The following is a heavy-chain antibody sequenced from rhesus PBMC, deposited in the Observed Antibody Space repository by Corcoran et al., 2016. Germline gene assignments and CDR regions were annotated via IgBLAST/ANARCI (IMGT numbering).Heavy chain of an antibody. CDR1: GYSVTSYW. D-gene: IGHD6-31*01. Sequence: EVQLVQSGAEVKRPGESLKISCKTSGYSVTSYWISWVRQMPWKGLERMGAIDPSDSDPIYSPSVPGQVTISADKSISTAYLQWSSLKASDTATYYCAKIAAAGGYFDYWGQGVLVTVSS. CDR3: AKIAAAGGYFDY. CDR2: IDPSDSDP. V-gene: IGHV5-2*01. J-gene: IGHJ4*01.